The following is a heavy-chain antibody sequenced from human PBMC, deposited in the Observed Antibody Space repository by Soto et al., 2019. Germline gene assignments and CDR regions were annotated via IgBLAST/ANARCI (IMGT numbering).Heavy chain of an antibody. D-gene: IGHD6-19*01. CDR2: IIHSGST. V-gene: IGHV4-34*12. Sequence: PSETLSLTCAGYGGSFNNYYWSWIRQPPGKGLEWIGEIIHSGSTNYNPSLKSRVTISIDTSKNQFSLKLSSVTAADTAVYYCASLPYSSGWYFDYWRQGTLLTVSS. CDR3: ASLPYSSGWYFDY. CDR1: GGSFNNYY. J-gene: IGHJ4*02.